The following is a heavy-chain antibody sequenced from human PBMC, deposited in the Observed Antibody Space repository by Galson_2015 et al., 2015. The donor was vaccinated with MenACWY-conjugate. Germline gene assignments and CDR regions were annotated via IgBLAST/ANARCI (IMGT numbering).Heavy chain of an antibody. J-gene: IGHJ4*02. CDR1: GGSINSYY. CDR2: MYCSGSA. Sequence: SETLSLTCTVSGGSINSYYWSWIRQPPGKGLEWIGYMYCSGSANYNPSLKSQVTISVDTSKNQFSLTMTSVTAADTAVYYCARGVNLASMAGYWGQGTLVTVSS. V-gene: IGHV4-59*01. D-gene: IGHD3-3*02. CDR3: ARGVNLASMAGY.